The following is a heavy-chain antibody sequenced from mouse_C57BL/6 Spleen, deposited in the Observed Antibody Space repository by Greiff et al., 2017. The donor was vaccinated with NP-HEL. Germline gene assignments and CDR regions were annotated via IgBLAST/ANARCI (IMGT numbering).Heavy chain of an antibody. CDR1: GFTFSSYA. CDR2: ISDGGSYT. J-gene: IGHJ1*03. CDR3: AREDYGSSLDV. V-gene: IGHV5-4*01. Sequence: EVMLVESGGGLVKPGGSLKLSCAASGFTFSSYAMSWVRQTPEKRLEWVATISDGGSYTYYPDNVKGRFTISRDNAKNNLYLQMSHLKSEDTALYYYAREDYGSSLDVWGTGTTVTVSS. D-gene: IGHD1-1*01.